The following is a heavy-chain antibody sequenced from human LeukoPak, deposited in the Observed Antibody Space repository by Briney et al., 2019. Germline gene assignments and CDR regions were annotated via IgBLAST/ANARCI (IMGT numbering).Heavy chain of an antibody. J-gene: IGHJ5*01. D-gene: IGHD3-16*01. CDR1: GFIFSRYG. CDR2: IRYDGSDH. CDR3: ARDGGFGGPGGDNWFDS. V-gene: IGHV3-30*02. Sequence: PGGSLRLSCEGSGFIFSRYGIHWVRQAPGKGLEWVALIRYDGSDHWYGDPAKGRFTISRDNSKNTLYLQMNSLRPEDTAVYYCARDGGFGGPGGDNWFDSWGQGALVTVSS.